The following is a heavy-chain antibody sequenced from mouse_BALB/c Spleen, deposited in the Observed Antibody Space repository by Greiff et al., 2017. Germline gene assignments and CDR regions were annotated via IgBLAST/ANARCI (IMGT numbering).Heavy chain of an antibody. J-gene: IGHJ4*01. D-gene: IGHD2-4*01. V-gene: IGHV1S29*02. Sequence: VQLKQSGPELVKPGASVKISCKASGYTFTDYNMHWVKQSHGTSLEWIGYIYPYNGGTGYNQKFKSKATLTVDNSSSTAYMALRSLTSEDSAVYYCAQSYDYDYAMDYWGQGTSVTVSS. CDR3: AQSYDYDYAMDY. CDR2: IYPYNGGT. CDR1: GYTFTDYN.